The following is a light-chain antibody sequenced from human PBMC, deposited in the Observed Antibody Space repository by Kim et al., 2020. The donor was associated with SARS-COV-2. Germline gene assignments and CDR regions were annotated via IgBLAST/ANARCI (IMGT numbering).Light chain of an antibody. CDR1: NIGSKA. J-gene: IGLJ3*02. V-gene: IGLV3-21*04. CDR3: QVWDSSSYHWV. CDR2: RGR. Sequence: SYELTQPPSVSVAPGKTARISCGGNNIGSKAVHWYQQKPGQAPVLVIYRGRDRPSGIPERFSGSNSGNTATLTISRVEAGDEADYYCQVWDSSSYHWVFG.